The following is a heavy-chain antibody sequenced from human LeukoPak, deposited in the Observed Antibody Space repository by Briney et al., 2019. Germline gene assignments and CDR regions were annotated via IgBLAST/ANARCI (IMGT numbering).Heavy chain of an antibody. CDR2: IYDSGST. V-gene: IGHV4-4*07. D-gene: IGHD6-19*01. J-gene: IGHJ4*02. Sequence: AADSLSLTCTVSGCSISRYYWNWIRQPAGKGLEWIGRIYDSGSTNYNPSLKSRVTISVDKSKNQFSLKLTSVTAADTAVYYCARGEGSGWDYFDSWGQGTLVTVSS. CDR3: ARGEGSGWDYFDS. CDR1: GCSISRYY.